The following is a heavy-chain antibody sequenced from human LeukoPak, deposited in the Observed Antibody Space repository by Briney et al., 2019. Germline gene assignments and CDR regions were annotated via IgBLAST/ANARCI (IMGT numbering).Heavy chain of an antibody. V-gene: IGHV3-53*05. D-gene: IGHD3-16*01. CDR3: AEGGGGRLIYYYYMDV. J-gene: IGHJ6*03. Sequence: PGGSLRLSCTVSGFTVSSNSMSWVRQAPGKGLEWVSFIYSDNTHYSDSVKGRFTISRDNAKNSLYLQMNSLRTEDMALYYCAEGGGGRLIYYYYMDVWGKGTTVTVSS. CDR2: IYSDNT. CDR1: GFTVSSNS.